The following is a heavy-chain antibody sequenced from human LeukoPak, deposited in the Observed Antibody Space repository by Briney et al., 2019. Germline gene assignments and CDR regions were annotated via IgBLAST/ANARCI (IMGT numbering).Heavy chain of an antibody. D-gene: IGHD2-15*01. Sequence: ASVKVSCKASGYTFTSYAMHWVRQAPGQRLEWMGWINAGNGNTKYSQKFQGRVTITRDTSASTAYMELSSLRSEDTAVYYCASCSVGSCYFDYWGQGTLVTVSS. CDR2: INAGNGNT. CDR3: ASCSVGSCYFDY. CDR1: GYTFTSYA. J-gene: IGHJ4*02. V-gene: IGHV1-3*01.